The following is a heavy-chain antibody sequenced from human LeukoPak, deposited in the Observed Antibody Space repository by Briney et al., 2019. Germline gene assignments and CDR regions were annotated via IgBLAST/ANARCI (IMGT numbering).Heavy chain of an antibody. J-gene: IGHJ5*02. CDR2: INWNGGST. CDR1: GFTFDDYG. V-gene: IGHV3-20*04. Sequence: GGSLRLSCAASGFTFDDYGMSWVRQAPGKGLEWVSGINWNGGSTGYADSVKGRFTISRDNAKNSLYLQMNSLRAEDTALYYCARPIMAAAGTRWFDPWGQGTLVTVSS. CDR3: ARPIMAAAGTRWFDP. D-gene: IGHD6-13*01.